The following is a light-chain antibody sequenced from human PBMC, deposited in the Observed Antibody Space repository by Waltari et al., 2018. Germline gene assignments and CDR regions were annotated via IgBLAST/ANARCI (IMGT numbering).Light chain of an antibody. J-gene: IGKJ3*01. V-gene: IGKV3-20*01. CDR1: ESVKGNY. CDR2: CSS. CDR3: QHYDGSPYT. Sequence: EIVLTQSPGTLSLSPGERATLSCRASESVKGNYLVWYQQKPGQAPRVLIYCSSKRATGIPDRFSGSGSGRDFTLTISRLEPEDFAMYYCQHYDGSPYTFGPGTKLEIK.